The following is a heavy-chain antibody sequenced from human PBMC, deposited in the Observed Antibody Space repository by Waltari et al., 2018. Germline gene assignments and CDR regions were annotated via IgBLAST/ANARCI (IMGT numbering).Heavy chain of an antibody. CDR1: GGSISSSSYY. Sequence: QLQLQESGPGLVKPSETLSLTCTVSGGSISSSSYYWGWIRQPPGKGLEWIGSIYYSGSPYYNPSLKSRVTISVDTSKNQFSLKLSSVTAADTAVYYCASHTYYDSSGYVDYWGQGTLGTVSS. CDR2: IYYSGSP. J-gene: IGHJ4*02. V-gene: IGHV4-39*01. CDR3: ASHTYYDSSGYVDY. D-gene: IGHD3-22*01.